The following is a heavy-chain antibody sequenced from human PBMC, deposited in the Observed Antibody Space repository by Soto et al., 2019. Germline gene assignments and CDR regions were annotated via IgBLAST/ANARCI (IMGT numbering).Heavy chain of an antibody. D-gene: IGHD6-13*01. CDR2: IIPIFGTA. CDR1: GGTFSSYA. CDR3: ARQSSSWYGGFDY. J-gene: IGHJ4*02. Sequence: GASVKVSCKASGGTFSSYAISWVRQAPGQGLEWVGGIIPIFGTANYAQKFQGRVTITADKSTSTAYMELSSLRSEDTAVYYCARQSSSWYGGFDYWGQGTLVTVSS. V-gene: IGHV1-69*06.